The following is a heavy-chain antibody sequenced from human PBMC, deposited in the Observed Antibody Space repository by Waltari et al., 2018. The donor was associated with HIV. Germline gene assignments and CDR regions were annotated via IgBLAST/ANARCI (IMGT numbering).Heavy chain of an antibody. V-gene: IGHV1-46*01. D-gene: IGHD2-15*01. J-gene: IGHJ4*02. CDR1: VYTFISPY. Sequence: QVQLVQSGAAERQPGASVQVSCKASVYTFISPYMHCMRQAPGQGLEWMGIINPSGNSTSYVQKFQGRLTMTRDTSTSTVYMELSSLRSEDTAVYYCARAPCSGGSCRLFDYWGQGTLVTVSS. CDR2: INPSGNST. CDR3: ARAPCSGGSCRLFDY.